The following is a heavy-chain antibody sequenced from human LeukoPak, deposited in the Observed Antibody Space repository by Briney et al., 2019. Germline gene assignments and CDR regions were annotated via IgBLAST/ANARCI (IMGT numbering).Heavy chain of an antibody. J-gene: IGHJ4*02. V-gene: IGHV3-48*01. D-gene: IGHD3-22*01. CDR3: ARGSTYYDSSGQVPFDY. CDR2: ISGSSSTI. CDR1: GFTFSSYS. Sequence: GGSLRLSCAASGFTFSSYSMNWVRQAPGKGLEWGSYISGSSSTIYYADSVKGRFTISRDNGKNTLYLQMNSLRAEDTAVYYCARGSTYYDSSGQVPFDYWGQGTLVTVS.